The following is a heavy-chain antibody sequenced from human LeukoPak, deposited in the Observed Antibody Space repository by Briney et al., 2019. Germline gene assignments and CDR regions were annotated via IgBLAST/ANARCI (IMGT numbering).Heavy chain of an antibody. V-gene: IGHV3-30*18. Sequence: GGSLRLSCAASGFTFSSYGMHWVRQAPGKGLEWVAVISYDGSNKYYADSVKGRFTISRDNSKNTLYLQINSLRAEDTAVYYCAKLRLELRASDYGMDVWGQGTTVTVSS. D-gene: IGHD1-7*01. J-gene: IGHJ6*02. CDR3: AKLRLELRASDYGMDV. CDR1: GFTFSSYG. CDR2: ISYDGSNK.